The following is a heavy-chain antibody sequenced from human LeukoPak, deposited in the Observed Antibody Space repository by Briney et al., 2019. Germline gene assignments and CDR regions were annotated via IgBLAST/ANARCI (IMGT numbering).Heavy chain of an antibody. V-gene: IGHV4-39*01. Sequence: SETLSLTCSVSGGSINSNSHHWDWIRQAPGKGLGWIGNIYYSGTTSYNPSLKSRVTISVGTSKNQFSLRLSSVTAADTAVYYCARRGDILTDYAFDYWGQGTLVTVSS. CDR3: ARRGDILTDYAFDY. CDR2: IYYSGTT. J-gene: IGHJ4*02. CDR1: GGSINSNSHH. D-gene: IGHD3-9*01.